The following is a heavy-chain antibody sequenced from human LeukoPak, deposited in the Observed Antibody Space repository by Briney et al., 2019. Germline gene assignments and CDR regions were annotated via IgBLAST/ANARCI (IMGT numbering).Heavy chain of an antibody. CDR2: FDPGAGEI. CDR1: EXX. Sequence: EXXMXXXRXXPGKGLEWMGGFDPGAGEILYAQQFQGRVTMTEDTSTDTAYMELTSLRSEDSGVYFCAAGGIYSLLDYWGQGTLVTVSS. CDR3: AAGGIYSLLDY. V-gene: IGHV1-24*01. J-gene: IGHJ4*02. D-gene: IGHD3-10*01.